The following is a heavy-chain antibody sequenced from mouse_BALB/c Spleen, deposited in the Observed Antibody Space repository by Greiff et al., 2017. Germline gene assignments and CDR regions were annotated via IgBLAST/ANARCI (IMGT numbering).Heavy chain of an antibody. J-gene: IGHJ3*01. D-gene: IGHD2-1*01. V-gene: IGHV1S81*02. CDR3: TRDGNFLFAY. CDR2: INPSNGGT. CDR1: GYTFTSYY. Sequence: VQLQQPGAELVKPGASVKLSCKASGYTFTSYYMYWVKQRPGQGLEWIGGINPSNGGTNFNEKFKSKATLTVDKSSSTAYMQLSSLTSEDSAVYYCTRDGNFLFAYWGQGTLVTVSA.